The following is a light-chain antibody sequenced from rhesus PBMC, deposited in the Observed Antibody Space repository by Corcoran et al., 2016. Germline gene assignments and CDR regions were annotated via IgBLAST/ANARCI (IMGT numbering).Light chain of an antibody. J-gene: IGKJ2*01. Sequence: DIQMTQSPSSLSASVGDRVTITCRASENVNNYLNWYQQNPGKAPKLLIYKASTLQSGVPSRFSGSGSGTDYTCTISSLQPEDVATYYCQHGYGTPYSFGQGTKVEIK. CDR1: ENVNNY. CDR3: QHGYGTPYS. V-gene: IGKV1-74*01. CDR2: KAS.